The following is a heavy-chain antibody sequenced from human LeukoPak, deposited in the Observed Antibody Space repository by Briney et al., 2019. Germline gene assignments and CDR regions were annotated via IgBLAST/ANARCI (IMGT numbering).Heavy chain of an antibody. Sequence: SETLSLTCTVSDDSISDYYRGWIRLPPGKGLEWIGYFHNSGTSTYNPSLKSRVTIPADTSKNQFSLKLNSLTTADTAVYYCTRGAGWLIDYWGQGILVTVSS. J-gene: IGHJ4*02. CDR1: DDSISDYY. CDR3: TRGAGWLIDY. V-gene: IGHV4-59*01. D-gene: IGHD3-16*01. CDR2: FHNSGTS.